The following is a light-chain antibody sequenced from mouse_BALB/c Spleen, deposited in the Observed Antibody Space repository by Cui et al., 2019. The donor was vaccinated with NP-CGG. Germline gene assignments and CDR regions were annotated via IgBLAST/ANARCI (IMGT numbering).Light chain of an antibody. Sequence: AVLPQEPALTKYPGEQVTPTCGPSTGAVTTSNYANWVQEKPDHLFTGLIGGTNNRAPGVPARFSGSLIGDKAGLTITGAQTEDDAIYFCALWYSNHWVFGGGTKLTVL. CDR2: GTN. J-gene: IGLJ1*01. CDR1: TGAVTTSNY. V-gene: IGLV1*01. CDR3: ALWYSNHWV.